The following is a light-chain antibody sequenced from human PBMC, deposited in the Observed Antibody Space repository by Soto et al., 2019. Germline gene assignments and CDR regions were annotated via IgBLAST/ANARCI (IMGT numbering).Light chain of an antibody. Sequence: QSVLTQPASVSGSPGQSITISCTGTSSDVGGYNYVSWYQQHPGKAPKLMIYDVSNRPSGVSNRFSGSKSGNTASLTISGLQAEDEAEYYCSSYTSSSTLDYVFGTGTKLTVL. CDR1: SSDVGGYNY. J-gene: IGLJ1*01. V-gene: IGLV2-14*01. CDR3: SSYTSSSTLDYV. CDR2: DVS.